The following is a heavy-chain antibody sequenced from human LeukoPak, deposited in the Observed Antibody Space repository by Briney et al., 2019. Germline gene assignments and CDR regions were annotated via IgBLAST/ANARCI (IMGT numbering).Heavy chain of an antibody. V-gene: IGHV3-7*01. J-gene: IGHJ4*02. CDR2: INPAGSET. CDR3: ARFGYVAAVDV. Sequence: GGSLRLSCAASGFSFSAYWVTWVRQAPGTGLEWVANINPAGSETYYVDPVKGRFSISRGNAKNLVYLQMNSLRAEDTAVYHCARFGYVAAVDVWGQGTPVTVSS. CDR1: GFSFSAYW. D-gene: IGHD2-15*01.